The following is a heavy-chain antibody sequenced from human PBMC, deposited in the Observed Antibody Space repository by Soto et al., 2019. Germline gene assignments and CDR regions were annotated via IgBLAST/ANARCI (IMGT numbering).Heavy chain of an antibody. V-gene: IGHV1-18*01. D-gene: IGHD3-3*01. CDR1: GYTFTSHG. CDR2: LSAYNGNT. CDR3: ARHFITIFGVVMPNYYYYGMDV. J-gene: IGHJ6*02. Sequence: QVQLVQSGAEVKKPGASVKVSCKASGYTFTSHGISWVRQAPGQGLEWMGWLSAYNGNTNYAQKLQGRVTMTTDTPTSTAYTELRSLRADDTAVYYCARHFITIFGVVMPNYYYYGMDVWGQGTTVTVSS.